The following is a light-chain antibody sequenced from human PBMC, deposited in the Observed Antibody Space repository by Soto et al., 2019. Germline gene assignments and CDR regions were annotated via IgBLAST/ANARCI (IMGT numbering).Light chain of an antibody. Sequence: EIVLTQSPGTLSLSPRERATLSCRASQSVANAYLSWYQHKVGQPPSLLIYGASNRAPGIPDRFSGSGSGTAFTISISRLEHEDFAVYYCQEYAASPRTFGEGTQVEVK. J-gene: IGKJ1*01. CDR1: QSVANAY. CDR3: QEYAASPRT. V-gene: IGKV3-20*01. CDR2: GAS.